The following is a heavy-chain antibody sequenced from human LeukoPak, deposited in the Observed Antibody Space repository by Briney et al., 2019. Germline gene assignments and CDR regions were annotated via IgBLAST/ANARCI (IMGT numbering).Heavy chain of an antibody. J-gene: IGHJ3*02. Sequence: PGGSLRLSCAASGFTFSSYAMSWVRQAPGKGLEWVSAISGSGGSTYYADSVKGRFTISRDNSKNTLYLQMNSLRAEDTAVYYCAKDPRIQLWFPDAFDIWGQGTMVTVSS. CDR3: AKDPRIQLWFPDAFDI. CDR1: GFTFSSYA. V-gene: IGHV3-23*01. CDR2: ISGSGGST. D-gene: IGHD5-18*01.